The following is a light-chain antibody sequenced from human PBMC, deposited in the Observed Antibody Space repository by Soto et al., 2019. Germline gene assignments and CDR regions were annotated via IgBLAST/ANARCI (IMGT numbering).Light chain of an antibody. CDR1: QGIGNS. CDR3: MQALQTPYT. V-gene: IGKV1-27*01. Sequence: IQMTQSPSSLSASVGDRVIITCRASQGIGNSLAWYQQKAGRVPKLLMHSASTLLSGVPSRFSGSGSGTDFTLKISRVEAEDVGVYYCMQALQTPYTFGQGTKLEIK. J-gene: IGKJ2*01. CDR2: SAS.